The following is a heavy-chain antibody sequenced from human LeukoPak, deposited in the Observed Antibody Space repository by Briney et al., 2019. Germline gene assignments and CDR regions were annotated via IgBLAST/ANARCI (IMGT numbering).Heavy chain of an antibody. J-gene: IGHJ6*03. Sequence: GGSLRLSCAASGFTFNTYWMNWVRRAPGKGLVWVSRVNGDGNSIDYADSVKGRFTISRDNSKNTLYLQMNSLRAEDTAVYYCAKVAEVGAIGYYYYMDVWGKGTTVTISS. CDR1: GFTFNTYW. CDR3: AKVAEVGAIGYYYYMDV. D-gene: IGHD1-26*01. CDR2: VNGDGNSI. V-gene: IGHV3-74*01.